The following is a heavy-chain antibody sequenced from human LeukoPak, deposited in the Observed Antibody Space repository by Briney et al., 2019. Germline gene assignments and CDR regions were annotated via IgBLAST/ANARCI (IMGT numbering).Heavy chain of an antibody. D-gene: IGHD6-19*01. CDR2: ISYDGSNK. Sequence: GGSLRLSCAASGFTFSSYAMHWVRQAPGKGLEWVAVISYDGSNKYYADSVKGRSTISRDNSKNTLYLQMNSLRAEDTAVYYCARDTDSSGWHYFDYWGQGTLVTVSS. CDR1: GFTFSSYA. CDR3: ARDTDSSGWHYFDY. V-gene: IGHV3-30-3*01. J-gene: IGHJ4*02.